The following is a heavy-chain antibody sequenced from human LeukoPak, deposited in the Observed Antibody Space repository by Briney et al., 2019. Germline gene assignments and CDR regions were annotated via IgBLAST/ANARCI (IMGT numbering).Heavy chain of an antibody. V-gene: IGHV4-38-2*01. J-gene: IGHJ4*02. D-gene: IGHD6-19*01. CDR3: ATSGWYLLPGVY. Sequence: SETLSLTCAVYGGSFSGYYWGWIRQPPGKGLEWIGSIYHSGSTYYNPSLKSRVTISLDTSKNQFSLKLSSVTAADPAVYYCATSGWYLLPGVYWGQGTLVTVSS. CDR2: IYHSGST. CDR1: GGSFSGYY.